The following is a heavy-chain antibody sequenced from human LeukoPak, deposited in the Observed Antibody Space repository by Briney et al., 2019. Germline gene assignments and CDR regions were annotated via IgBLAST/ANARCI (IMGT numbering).Heavy chain of an antibody. CDR1: GFTFSSYS. Sequence: GGSLRLSCAASGFTFSSYSMNWVRQAPGKGLEWVSSISSSSSYINYADSVKGRFTISRDNAKNSLSLQMNSLRAEDTAVYYCARAGSRLIEYRMDVWGQGTTVTVSS. D-gene: IGHD2-2*01. CDR3: ARAGSRLIEYRMDV. CDR2: ISSSSSYI. V-gene: IGHV3-21*01. J-gene: IGHJ6*02.